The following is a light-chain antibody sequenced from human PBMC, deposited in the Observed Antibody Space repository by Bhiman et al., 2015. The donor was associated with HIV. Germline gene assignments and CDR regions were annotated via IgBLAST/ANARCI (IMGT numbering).Light chain of an antibody. CDR1: TSNIGSQY. CDR3: QSYDSSLSGRV. Sequence: QSVLIQPPSASATPGQGVVISCSGSTSNIGSQYVYWFQQLPGTAPKLLIFRDSQRASGVPGRFSASKSGTSASLVISGLRSEDEADYYCQSYDSSLSGRVFGGGTKLTVL. V-gene: IGLV1-47*01. J-gene: IGLJ3*02. CDR2: RDS.